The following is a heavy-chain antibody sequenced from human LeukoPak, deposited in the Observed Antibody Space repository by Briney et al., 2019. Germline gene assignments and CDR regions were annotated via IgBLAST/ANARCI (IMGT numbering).Heavy chain of an antibody. CDR1: GGTFSGYA. CDR2: VIPILDTS. V-gene: IGHV1-69*01. D-gene: IGHD3-10*01. Sequence: SVKVSCKSSGGTFSGYAISWVRQAPGQGLEWMGGVIPILDTSKHAQRFQGRVTFTADESTTTVYMELSGLRSEDTAVYYCAREDGSGSFQPQFDYWGQGTLVIVSS. CDR3: AREDGSGSFQPQFDY. J-gene: IGHJ4*02.